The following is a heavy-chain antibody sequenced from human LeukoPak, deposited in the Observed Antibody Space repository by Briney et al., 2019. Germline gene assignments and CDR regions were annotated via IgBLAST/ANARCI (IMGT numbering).Heavy chain of an antibody. Sequence: ASVKVSCKASGGTFSSYAISWVRQAPGQGLEWMGGIIPIFGTANYAQKLQGRVTITADESTSTAYMELSSLRSEDTAVYYCATDRGDSSGYYYTEFDYWGQGTLVTVSS. CDR1: GGTFSSYA. J-gene: IGHJ4*02. D-gene: IGHD3-22*01. CDR2: IIPIFGTA. V-gene: IGHV1-69*01. CDR3: ATDRGDSSGYYYTEFDY.